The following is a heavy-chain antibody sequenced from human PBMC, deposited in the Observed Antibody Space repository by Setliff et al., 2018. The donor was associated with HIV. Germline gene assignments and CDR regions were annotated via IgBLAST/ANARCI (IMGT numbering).Heavy chain of an antibody. V-gene: IGHV3-30*02. CDR1: GFTFSSYG. Sequence: GGSLRLSCPASGFTFSSYGMHWVRQAPGKGLEWVAFIRYDGSEKYYIESVKGRFTISRDNSKKMLYLQMNSLRAEDTAVYYCARYNWNPLGYRFDYWGQGTLVTVSS. D-gene: IGHD1-20*01. CDR3: ARYNWNPLGYRFDY. CDR2: IRYDGSEK. J-gene: IGHJ4*02.